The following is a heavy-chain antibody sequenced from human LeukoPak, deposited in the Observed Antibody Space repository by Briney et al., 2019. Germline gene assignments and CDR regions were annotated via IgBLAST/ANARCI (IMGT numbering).Heavy chain of an antibody. CDR3: AKEAVAERYYYYYMDV. V-gene: IGHV3-30*18. D-gene: IGHD6-19*01. CDR1: GFTFSSYG. Sequence: GGSLRLSCAASGFTFSSYGMHWVRQAPGKGLEWVAVISYDGSNKYYADSVKGRFTISRDNSKNTLYPQMNSLRAEDTAVYYCAKEAVAERYYYYYMDVWGKGTTVTVSS. J-gene: IGHJ6*03. CDR2: ISYDGSNK.